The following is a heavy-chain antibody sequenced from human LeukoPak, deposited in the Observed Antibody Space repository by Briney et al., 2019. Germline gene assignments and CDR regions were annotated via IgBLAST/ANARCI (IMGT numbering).Heavy chain of an antibody. D-gene: IGHD2-2*01. V-gene: IGHV3-30*18. CDR1: GFTFSSYG. CDR2: ISYDGSNK. Sequence: GGSLRLSCAASGFTFSSYGIHWVRQAPGKGLEWVALISYDGSNKYYVDSVKGRFTISRDNSKNTVFLQMNSLRVEDTAVYYCAKGTAAQGSFDYWGQGTLVTVSS. CDR3: AKGTAAQGSFDY. J-gene: IGHJ4*02.